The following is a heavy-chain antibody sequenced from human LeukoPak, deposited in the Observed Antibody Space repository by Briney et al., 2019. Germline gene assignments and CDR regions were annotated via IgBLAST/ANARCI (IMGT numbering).Heavy chain of an antibody. CDR3: AKDRLAAAGPNWFDP. J-gene: IGHJ5*02. D-gene: IGHD6-13*01. Sequence: PGGSLSLSCAASGFTFSSFAMRWVRPAPGKGLEWGSALSGSGGSTYYADSVKGRFTISRDNSKNTLYLQMNSLRAEDTAVYYCAKDRLAAAGPNWFDPWGQGTLVTVSS. V-gene: IGHV3-23*01. CDR2: LSGSGGST. CDR1: GFTFSSFA.